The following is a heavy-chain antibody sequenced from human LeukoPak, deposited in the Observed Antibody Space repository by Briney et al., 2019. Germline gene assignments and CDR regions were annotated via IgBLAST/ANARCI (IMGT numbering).Heavy chain of an antibody. J-gene: IGHJ5*02. V-gene: IGHV4-61*02. CDR2: IHTRGSI. CDR3: ARTTWPTNRFDP. D-gene: IGHD2/OR15-2a*01. Sequence: PSQTLSLTCTVSGGSISSGSYYWSWIRQPAGKGLEWIGRIHTRGSIDYNPSLKSRVTVSLDTSKNQFSLKLSSVTAADTAVYYCARTTWPTNRFDPWGQGTLVTVSS. CDR1: GGSISSGSYY.